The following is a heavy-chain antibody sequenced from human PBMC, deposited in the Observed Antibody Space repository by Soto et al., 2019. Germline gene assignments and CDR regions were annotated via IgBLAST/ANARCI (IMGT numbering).Heavy chain of an antibody. CDR1: GFTFSDYY. V-gene: IGHV3-11*06. Sequence: GGSLRLSCAASGFTFSDYYMSWIRQAPGKGLEWVSYISSSSSYTNYADSVKGRFTISRDNAKNSLYLQMNSLRAEDTAVYYCARDRASFSASYYYGMDVWGQGTTVTVSS. CDR3: ARDRASFSASYYYGMDV. D-gene: IGHD3-10*01. J-gene: IGHJ6*02. CDR2: ISSSSSYT.